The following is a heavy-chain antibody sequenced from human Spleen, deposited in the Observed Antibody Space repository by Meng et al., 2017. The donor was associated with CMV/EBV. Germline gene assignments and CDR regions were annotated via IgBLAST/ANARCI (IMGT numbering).Heavy chain of an antibody. Sequence: CTVSSGYVSGGGYYWSWIRQPPGKGLEWIGYIYYSGSTNYNSSLKSRVTISIDTSKNQFSLKLRSVTAADTAVYYCARAVRSSYFDYWGQGTLVTVSS. D-gene: IGHD4-17*01. J-gene: IGHJ4*02. CDR1: SGYVSGGGYY. V-gene: IGHV4-61*08. CDR3: ARAVRSSYFDY. CDR2: IYYSGST.